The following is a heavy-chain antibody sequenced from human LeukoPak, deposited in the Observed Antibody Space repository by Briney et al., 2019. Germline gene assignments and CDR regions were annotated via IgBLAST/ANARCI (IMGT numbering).Heavy chain of an antibody. CDR2: INQDGSEK. Sequence: PGGSLRLSCAASGFTFSSYLMSWVGQAPGKGLEWVANINQDGSEKYYVDSVKGRFTISRDNAKNSLYLQVNSLRAEDTAVYYCAKIYCSSISCHFDYWGQGTLVTVSS. CDR3: AKIYCSSISCHFDY. D-gene: IGHD2-2*01. CDR1: GFTFSSYL. J-gene: IGHJ4*02. V-gene: IGHV3-7*02.